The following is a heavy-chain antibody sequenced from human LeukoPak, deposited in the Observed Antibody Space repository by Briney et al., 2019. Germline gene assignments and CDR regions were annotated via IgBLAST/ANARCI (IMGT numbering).Heavy chain of an antibody. CDR2: MNPNSGNT. Sequence: GGSVKVSCKASGYTFTSYDINRVRQATGQGLEWMGWMNPNSGNTGYAQKFQGRVTMTRNTSISTAYMELSSLRSEDTAVYYCARNLLLWFGESSSDCFDPWGQGTLVTVSS. V-gene: IGHV1-8*01. D-gene: IGHD3-10*01. J-gene: IGHJ5*02. CDR3: ARNLLLWFGESSSDCFDP. CDR1: GYTFTSYD.